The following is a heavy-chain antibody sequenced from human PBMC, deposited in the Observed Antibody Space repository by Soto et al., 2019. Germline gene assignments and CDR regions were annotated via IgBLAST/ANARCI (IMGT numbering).Heavy chain of an antibody. D-gene: IGHD6-19*01. Sequence: PGGSLRLSCASSVFSLSGYWMNWVRQAPGRGLEWVAIIKQDGSERYYVDSVKGRFTISRDNAKNSLYLQMSSLRAEDTALYYCARSSGWLHNYWGQETRVTVPQ. J-gene: IGHJ4*02. V-gene: IGHV3-7*01. CDR1: VFSLSGYW. CDR3: ARSSGWLHNY. CDR2: IKQDGSER.